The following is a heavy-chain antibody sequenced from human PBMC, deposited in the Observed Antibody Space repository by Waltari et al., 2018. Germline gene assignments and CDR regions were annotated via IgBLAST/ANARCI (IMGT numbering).Heavy chain of an antibody. CDR3: ARGHITMVQGYYGMDV. V-gene: IGHV1-46*01. D-gene: IGHD3-10*01. CDR2: INPSGGST. CDR1: GYTFTSYY. Sequence: QVQLVQSGAEVKKSGASVKVSCKASGYTFTSYYMHWVRQAPGQGLEWMGIINPSGGSTSYAQKFQGRVTMTRDTSTSTVYMELSSLRSEDTAVYYCARGHITMVQGYYGMDVWGQGTTVTVSS. J-gene: IGHJ6*02.